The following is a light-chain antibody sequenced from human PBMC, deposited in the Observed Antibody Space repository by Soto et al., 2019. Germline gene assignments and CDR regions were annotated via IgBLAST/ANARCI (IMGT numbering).Light chain of an antibody. V-gene: IGKV1-39*01. J-gene: IGKJ1*01. CDR3: QQSFSTPRT. CDR2: TAS. CDR1: QSISNY. Sequence: DIQMTQSPSSLSACVGDRVTITCRASQSISNYLNWYQQKPGKAPKLLIYTASSLQSGVPSRFSGRGSGTDFTLTISSLQPEDFAIYYCQQSFSTPRTFGQGTKVDIK.